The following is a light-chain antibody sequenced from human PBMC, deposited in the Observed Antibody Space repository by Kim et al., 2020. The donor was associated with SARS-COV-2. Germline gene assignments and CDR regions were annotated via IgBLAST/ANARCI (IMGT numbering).Light chain of an antibody. CDR3: QHYTNWPLT. CDR1: QSVATN. Sequence: DIVMTQSPATLSVSPGERATLSCRVSQSVATNLAWYQQKPGQAPRLVIYDASTRATGFSARFSGSGSGPEFTLTISSLQSEDFAVYFCQHYTNWPLTFGGGTRVEIK. J-gene: IGKJ4*01. V-gene: IGKV3-15*01. CDR2: DAS.